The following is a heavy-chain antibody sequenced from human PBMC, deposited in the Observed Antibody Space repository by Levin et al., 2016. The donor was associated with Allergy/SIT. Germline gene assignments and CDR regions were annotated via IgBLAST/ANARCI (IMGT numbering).Heavy chain of an antibody. CDR3: VRAEVAVAGTEAFDI. CDR1: GGSTYSGDYY. Sequence: SETLSLTCTVSGGSTYSGDYYWSWIRQPPGKGLEWLGYIYYTGSTYYNPSLTSRLTISVDTSKNQFSLKLNSLTAADTAVYYCVRAEVAVAGTEAFDIWGQGTMVTVSS. J-gene: IGHJ3*02. V-gene: IGHV4-30-4*01. D-gene: IGHD6-19*01. CDR2: IYYTGST.